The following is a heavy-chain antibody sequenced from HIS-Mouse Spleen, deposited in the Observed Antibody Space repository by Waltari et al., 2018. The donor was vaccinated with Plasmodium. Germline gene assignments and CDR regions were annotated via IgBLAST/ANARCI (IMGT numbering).Heavy chain of an antibody. CDR1: GGSLSISSYS. V-gene: IGHV4-39*07. D-gene: IGHD1-7*01. CDR2: IYYSGST. Sequence: QLQLQESGPGLVKPSETLSLPCTVSGGSLSISSYSWGWFRQPPGKALEWIGSIYYSGSTYYNPSLKSRVTISVDTSKNQFSLKLSSVTAADTAVYYCARDRITGTSYFDYWGQGTLVTVSS. CDR3: ARDRITGTSYFDY. J-gene: IGHJ4*02.